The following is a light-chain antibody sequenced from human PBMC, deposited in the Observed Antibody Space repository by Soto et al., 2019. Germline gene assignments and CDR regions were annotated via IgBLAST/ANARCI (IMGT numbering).Light chain of an antibody. Sequence: QSVLTQPPSASGTPGQRVTISCSGSTSNIGTNTVNWYQHLPGTAPKLLIYSNDQRPSGVPDRFSASKSGTSASLAISGLQSDDEADYYCATWDDSLNGWVFGGGTKLTVL. V-gene: IGLV1-44*01. CDR2: SND. CDR1: TSNIGTNT. J-gene: IGLJ3*02. CDR3: ATWDDSLNGWV.